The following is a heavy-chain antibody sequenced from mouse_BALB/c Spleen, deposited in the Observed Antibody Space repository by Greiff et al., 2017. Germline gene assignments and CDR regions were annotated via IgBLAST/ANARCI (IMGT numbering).Heavy chain of an antibody. V-gene: IGHV1-69*02. CDR2: IYPSDSYT. CDR3: TREVRRRFDY. J-gene: IGHJ2*01. CDR1: GYTFTSYW. Sequence: VQLQQPGAELVRPGASVKLSCKASGYTFTSYWINWVKQRPGQGLEWIGNIYPSDSYTNYNQKFKDKATLTVDKSSSTAYMQLSSPTSEDSAVYYCTREVRRRFDYWGQGTTLTVSS. D-gene: IGHD2-14*01.